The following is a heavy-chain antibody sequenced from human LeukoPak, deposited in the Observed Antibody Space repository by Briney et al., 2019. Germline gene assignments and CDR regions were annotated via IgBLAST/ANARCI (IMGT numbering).Heavy chain of an antibody. V-gene: IGHV4-39*01. Sequence: PSETLSLTCTVSGGSISSRSYYWDWSRQPPGKGLEWIGTVYYSGPTYYTPSLKSRVTISIDSSKNQFSLKVRSVTAADTAVYSCARRRDQEDYFDYWGQGTLVTVSS. J-gene: IGHJ4*02. CDR2: VYYSGPT. CDR3: ARRRDQEDYFDY. CDR1: GGSISSRSYY.